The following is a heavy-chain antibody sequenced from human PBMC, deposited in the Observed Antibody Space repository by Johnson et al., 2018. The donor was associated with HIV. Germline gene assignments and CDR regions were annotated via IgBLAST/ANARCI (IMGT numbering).Heavy chain of an antibody. V-gene: IGHV3-66*01. CDR2: IYSGGTT. CDR3: AREMAATNAWALDI. J-gene: IGHJ3*02. Sequence: VQLVESGGGAVRPGGSLRLSCVVYGFTFEDYGMSWVRQAPGKGLAWVSVIYSGGTTYYAASVKGRFTISRDNSKNTLYLQMNSLRAEDTAVYYCAREMAATNAWALDIWGQGTMVTVSS. D-gene: IGHD5-24*01. CDR1: GFTFEDYG.